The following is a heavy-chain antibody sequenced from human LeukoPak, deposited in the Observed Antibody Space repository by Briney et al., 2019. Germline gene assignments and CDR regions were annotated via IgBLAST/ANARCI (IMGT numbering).Heavy chain of an antibody. J-gene: IGHJ3*02. D-gene: IGHD1-1*01. V-gene: IGHV4-59*11. Sequence: NPSETLSLTCTVSGGSISSHYWSWIRQPPGEGLEWIGYISNSGSTNYNPSLQSRVTISVDRSKNQLSLKLTSVTAADTAVYHCVRLQPNTGEWAFDIWGQGTMVSVSS. CDR1: GGSISSHY. CDR2: ISNSGST. CDR3: VRLQPNTGEWAFDI.